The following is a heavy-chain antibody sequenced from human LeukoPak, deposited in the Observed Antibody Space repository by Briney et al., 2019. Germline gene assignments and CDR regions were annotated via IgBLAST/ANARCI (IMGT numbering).Heavy chain of an antibody. CDR3: AREDLRTGHWFFDL. Sequence: GGSLRLSCAASGFTFSSYAMSWVRQAPGKGLVWVSRMNSDGRSRTYADSVKGRFTISRDNAKNTLYLQMNSLRGEDTAVYYCAREDLRTGHWFFDLWGRGTLVTVSS. D-gene: IGHD4-17*01. J-gene: IGHJ2*01. CDR1: GFTFSSYA. CDR2: MNSDGRSR. V-gene: IGHV3-74*01.